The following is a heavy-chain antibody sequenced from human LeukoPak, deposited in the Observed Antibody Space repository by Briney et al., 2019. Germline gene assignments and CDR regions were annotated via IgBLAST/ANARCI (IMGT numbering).Heavy chain of an antibody. D-gene: IGHD6-6*01. Sequence: LVKVSCKASGGTFSSYAISWVRQAPGQGLEWMGGIIPIFGTANYAQKFQGRVTITADESTSTAYMELSSLRSEDTAVYYCARLDEYSSSSRYYGMDVWGQGTTVTVSS. CDR2: IIPIFGTA. CDR1: GGTFSSYA. V-gene: IGHV1-69*13. CDR3: ARLDEYSSSSRYYGMDV. J-gene: IGHJ6*02.